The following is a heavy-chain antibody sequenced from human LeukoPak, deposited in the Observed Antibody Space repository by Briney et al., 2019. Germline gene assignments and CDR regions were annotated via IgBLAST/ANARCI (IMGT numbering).Heavy chain of an antibody. CDR2: TKQDGSEK. CDR3: ARDRCSGGSCYPGLVDY. V-gene: IGHV3-7*01. J-gene: IGHJ4*02. CDR1: GFTFSSYW. Sequence: GGSLRPSCAASGFTFSSYWMSWVRQAPGKGLEWVANTKQDGSEKYYVDSVKGRFTISRDNAKNSLYLQMNSLRAEDTAVYYCARDRCSGGSCYPGLVDYWGQGTLVTVSS. D-gene: IGHD2-15*01.